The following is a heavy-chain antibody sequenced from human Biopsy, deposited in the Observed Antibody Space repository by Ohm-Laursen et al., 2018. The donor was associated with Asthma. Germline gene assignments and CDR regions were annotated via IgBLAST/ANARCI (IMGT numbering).Heavy chain of an antibody. Sequence: PSETLSLTCTVSGGSLSSGPYYWSWVRQHPGKGLEWIGYINYSGSTFYSPSLESRVTVSVDTSKNQFSLKLSSVTAADTAVYYCARDLSGYCTSSACHGFDSWGQGTLVTVSS. CDR3: ARDLSGYCTSSACHGFDS. V-gene: IGHV4-31*03. CDR1: GGSLSSGPYY. CDR2: INYSGST. D-gene: IGHD2-8*01. J-gene: IGHJ5*01.